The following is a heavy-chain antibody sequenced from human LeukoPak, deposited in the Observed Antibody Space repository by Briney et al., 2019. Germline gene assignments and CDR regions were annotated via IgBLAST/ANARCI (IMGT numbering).Heavy chain of an antibody. CDR3: ALASYSSGWYGAFDI. CDR1: GYTFTSYG. J-gene: IGHJ3*02. Sequence: ASVKVSCKASGYTFTSYGISWVRQAPGQGLEWLGWISAYNGNTNYAQKLQGRVTTTTDTSTSTAYMELRSLRSDDTAVYYCALASYSSGWYGAFDIWGQGTMVTVSS. V-gene: IGHV1-18*01. CDR2: ISAYNGNT. D-gene: IGHD6-19*01.